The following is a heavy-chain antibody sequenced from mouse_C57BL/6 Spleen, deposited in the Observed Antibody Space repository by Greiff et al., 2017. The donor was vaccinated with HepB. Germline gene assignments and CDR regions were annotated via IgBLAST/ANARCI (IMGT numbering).Heavy chain of an antibody. V-gene: IGHV1-82*01. CDR3: ARPYYGNGDAMDY. CDR2: IYPGDGDT. D-gene: IGHD2-10*01. J-gene: IGHJ4*01. Sequence: VQLQQSGPELVKPGASVKISCKASGYAFSSSWMNWVKQRPGKGLEWIGRIYPGDGDTNYNGTFKGKATLTADKSSSTAYMQLSRLTSEDSAVYFFARPYYGNGDAMDYWGQGTSVTVSS. CDR1: GYAFSSSW.